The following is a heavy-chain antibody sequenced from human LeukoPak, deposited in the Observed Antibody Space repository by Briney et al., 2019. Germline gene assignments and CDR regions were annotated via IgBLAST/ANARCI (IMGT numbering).Heavy chain of an antibody. CDR3: AKVAGDRHYYYYYMDV. J-gene: IGHJ6*03. Sequence: GGSLRLSCAASGFTFSSYSMNWVRQAPGKGLEWVSSISSSSSYIYYADSVKGRFTISRDNAKNSLYLQMNSLRAEDTAVYYCAKVAGDRHYYYYYMDVWGKGTTVTVSS. CDR2: ISSSSSYI. V-gene: IGHV3-21*04. CDR1: GFTFSSYS. D-gene: IGHD4-17*01.